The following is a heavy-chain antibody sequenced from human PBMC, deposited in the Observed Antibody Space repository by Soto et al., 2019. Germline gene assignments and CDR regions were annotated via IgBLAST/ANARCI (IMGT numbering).Heavy chain of an antibody. D-gene: IGHD2-15*01. V-gene: IGHV4-59*01. J-gene: IGHJ5*02. CDR3: ARVVVAATLWFDH. Sequence: SETLSLTCTVSGGSISSYYWSWIRQPPGKGLEWIGYIYYSGSTNYNPSLKSRVTISVDTSKNQFSLKLSSVTAADTAVYYCARVVVAATLWFDHWGQGTLVTVS. CDR2: IYYSGST. CDR1: GGSISSYY.